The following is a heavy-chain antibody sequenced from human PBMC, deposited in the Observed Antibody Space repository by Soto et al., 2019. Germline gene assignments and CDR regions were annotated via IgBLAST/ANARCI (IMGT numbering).Heavy chain of an antibody. CDR2: IYWDDDK. V-gene: IGHV2-5*02. CDR1: GFSLSTSDVG. CDR3: AHSKYSRSSFDY. Sequence: QITLKESGPTLVKPTQTLTLTCTFSGFSLSTSDVGVGWIRQPPGKALEWLALIYWDDDKRYSPSLQSRLTITKDTSKNQVVLTVTNMDPVDTATYYCAHSKYSRSSFDYWGQGTLVTVSS. D-gene: IGHD6-6*01. J-gene: IGHJ4*02.